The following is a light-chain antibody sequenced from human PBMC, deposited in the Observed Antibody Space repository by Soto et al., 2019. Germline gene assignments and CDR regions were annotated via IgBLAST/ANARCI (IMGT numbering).Light chain of an antibody. J-gene: IGKJ1*01. V-gene: IGKV1-27*01. Sequence: DIQMTQSPSSLPASVRDRVTITCRASQGISNYLAWYQQKPERVPKLLIYAASTLQRGVPSRFSGSGSGTDFTLAISSLQTEDVATYYCQKYNSFPPWTFGQGTKVEIK. CDR2: AAS. CDR3: QKYNSFPPWT. CDR1: QGISNY.